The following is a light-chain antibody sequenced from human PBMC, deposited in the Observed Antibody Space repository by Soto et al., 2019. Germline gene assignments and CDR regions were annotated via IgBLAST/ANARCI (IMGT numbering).Light chain of an antibody. Sequence: QPALAQPASVSGSPGQSITISCTGASGYVGTYSLVSWYQQHPGKAPKVVIYEGHKRPSGVPDRFSGSTSVNTASLTISGLQTDDEADYYCCSYVGATTYVFGTRTKVTVL. CDR1: SGYVGTYSL. CDR2: EGH. V-gene: IGLV2-23*01. J-gene: IGLJ1*01. CDR3: CSYVGATTYV.